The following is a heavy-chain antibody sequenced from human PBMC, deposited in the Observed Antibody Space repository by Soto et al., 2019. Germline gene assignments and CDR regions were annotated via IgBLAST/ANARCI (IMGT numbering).Heavy chain of an antibody. CDR2: ISYDGSNK. CDR1: GFTFSSYG. Sequence: GGSLRLSCAASGFTFSSYGMHWVRQAPGKGLVWVAVISYDGSNKYYADSVKGRFTISRDNSKNTLYLQMNSLRAEDTAVYYCAKELGYCSSTSCYAYYYYYGMDVWGQGTTVTVSS. CDR3: AKELGYCSSTSCYAYYYYYGMDV. V-gene: IGHV3-30*18. D-gene: IGHD2-2*01. J-gene: IGHJ6*02.